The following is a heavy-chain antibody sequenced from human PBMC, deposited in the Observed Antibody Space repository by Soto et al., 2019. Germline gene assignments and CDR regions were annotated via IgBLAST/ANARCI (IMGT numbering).Heavy chain of an antibody. J-gene: IGHJ6*02. D-gene: IGHD1-26*01. CDR3: ARDRARGGSYYGTYYYYGMDV. Sequence: PSETLSLTCTVSGGSISSYYWSWIRQPPGKGLEWIGYIYYSGSTNYNPSLKSRVTISVDTSKNQFSLKLSSVTAADTAVYYCARDRARGGSYYGTYYYYGMDVWGQGTTVTVSS. V-gene: IGHV4-59*01. CDR1: GGSISSYY. CDR2: IYYSGST.